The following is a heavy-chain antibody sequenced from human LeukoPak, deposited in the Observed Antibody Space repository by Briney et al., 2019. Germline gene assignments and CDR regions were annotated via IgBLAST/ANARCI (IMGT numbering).Heavy chain of an antibody. D-gene: IGHD6-13*01. CDR3: ARQGGYSASWYNY. Sequence: GETLKISCKGSGYSFTSYWIGWVRQIPGKGLEWLGIIYPGDSDTKYSPSFQGQVTISVDKSINTAYLQWSSLKASDTAIYYCARQGGYSASWYNYWGQGTLVTVSS. CDR2: IYPGDSDT. CDR1: GYSFTSYW. J-gene: IGHJ4*02. V-gene: IGHV5-51*01.